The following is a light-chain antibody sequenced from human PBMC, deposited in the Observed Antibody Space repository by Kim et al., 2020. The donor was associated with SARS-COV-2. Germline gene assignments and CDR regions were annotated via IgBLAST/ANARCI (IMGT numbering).Light chain of an antibody. V-gene: IGKV3-15*01. CDR1: QSVSTN. CDR3: QQYHNWWA. Sequence: SVPPGERATLSCRAGQSVSTNLSWYQQKPGQAPRLLIYGASSRAIGIPARFSGSGSGTEFTLTISGLQSEDFALYYCQQYHNWWAFGQGTKVDIK. CDR2: GAS. J-gene: IGKJ1*01.